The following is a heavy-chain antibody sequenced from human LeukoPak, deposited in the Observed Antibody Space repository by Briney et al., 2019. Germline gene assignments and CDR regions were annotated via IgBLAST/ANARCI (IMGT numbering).Heavy chain of an antibody. V-gene: IGHV3-23*01. D-gene: IGHD2-15*01. Sequence: GGSLRLSCAASGFTFGSYAMSWVRQAPGKGLEWVSAISGSGSSTYYADSVKGRFTISRDNSKNTLYLQMNSLRAEDTAVYYCAKDRYCSGGSCYSGFDYWGQGTLVTVSS. CDR2: ISGSGSST. J-gene: IGHJ4*02. CDR3: AKDRYCSGGSCYSGFDY. CDR1: GFTFGSYA.